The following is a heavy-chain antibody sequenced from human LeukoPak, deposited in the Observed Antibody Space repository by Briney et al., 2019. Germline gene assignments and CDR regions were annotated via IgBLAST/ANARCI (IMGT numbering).Heavy chain of an antibody. Sequence: GGSLRLSCAASGFTFSGYAMHWVRQAPGKGLEWVAVISYDGSNKYYADSVKGRFTISRDNSKNTLYLQMNSLRAEDTAVYYCARGVTMVRGVPDYWGQGTLVTVSS. D-gene: IGHD3-10*01. J-gene: IGHJ4*02. CDR2: ISYDGSNK. CDR1: GFTFSGYA. V-gene: IGHV3-30-3*01. CDR3: ARGVTMVRGVPDY.